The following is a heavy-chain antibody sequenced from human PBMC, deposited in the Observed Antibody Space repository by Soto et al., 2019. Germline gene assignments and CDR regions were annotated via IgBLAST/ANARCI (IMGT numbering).Heavy chain of an antibody. D-gene: IGHD5-12*01. CDR2: INPNSGVT. Sequence: QVQLVQSGAEVKKPGASMKVSCKASGYTFTGHYIHWVRQAPGQGLEWMGWINPNSGVTNYAQKLQGWVTLTRDTSISTAYMGLSRLRSDGTALYYCASAVVTTTPNFDYWGEGTLVTVSS. CDR3: ASAVVTTTPNFDY. CDR1: GYTFTGHY. V-gene: IGHV1-2*04. J-gene: IGHJ4*02.